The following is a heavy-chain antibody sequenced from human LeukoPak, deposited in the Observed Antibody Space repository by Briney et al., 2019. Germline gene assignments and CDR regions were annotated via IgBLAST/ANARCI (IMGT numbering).Heavy chain of an antibody. CDR1: GITFSDYY. CDR3: VITAGWTTATDH. Sequence: AGGSLRLSCAASGITFSDYYMSWLRQAPGKGLEWLSYISKSGDTMYYADSVRGRFTISRDNARNSLYLQMNSLTVADTATYYCVITAGWTTATDHWGQGALVTASS. D-gene: IGHD1-14*01. V-gene: IGHV3-11*04. CDR2: ISKSGDTM. J-gene: IGHJ5*02.